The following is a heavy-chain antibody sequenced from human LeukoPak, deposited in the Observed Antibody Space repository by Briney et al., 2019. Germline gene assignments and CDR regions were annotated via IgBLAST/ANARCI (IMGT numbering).Heavy chain of an antibody. CDR2: IIPILGIA. J-gene: IGHJ4*02. D-gene: IGHD6-13*01. CDR3: ARGVAAADPNDY. V-gene: IGHV1-69*02. Sequence: ASVKVSCTASGGTFSSYTISWVRQAPGQGLEWMGRIIPILGIANYAQKFQGRVTITADKSTSTAYMELSSLRSEDTAVYYCARGVAAADPNDYWGQGTLVTVSS. CDR1: GGTFSSYT.